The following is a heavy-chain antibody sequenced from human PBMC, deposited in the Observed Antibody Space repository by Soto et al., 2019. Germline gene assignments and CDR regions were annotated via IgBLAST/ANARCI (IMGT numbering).Heavy chain of an antibody. D-gene: IGHD6-25*01. CDR2: IYDSGST. V-gene: IGHV4-30-2*01. CDR1: GDSISRGGYS. Sequence: TLSLTCAVSGDSISRGGYSWTWIRQPPGKALEWIGNIYDSGSTSYNPSLKSRVTMSVDTSKNQFSLKLTSVTAADTAVYFCARGSGSYYDYGMDVWGQGITVTVSS. J-gene: IGHJ6*02. CDR3: ARGSGSYYDYGMDV.